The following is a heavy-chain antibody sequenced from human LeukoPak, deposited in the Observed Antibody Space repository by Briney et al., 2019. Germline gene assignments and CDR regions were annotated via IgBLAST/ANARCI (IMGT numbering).Heavy chain of an antibody. Sequence: SETLTLTCAVYGGSFSGYYWSWIRQPPGKGLEWIGEINHSGSTNYNPSLKSRVTISVDTSKNQFSLKLSSVTAADTAVYYCAREGYDSSVYPAKYFQHGGQGTLVTVSS. V-gene: IGHV4-34*01. J-gene: IGHJ1*01. D-gene: IGHD3-22*01. CDR2: INHSGST. CDR1: GGSFSGYY. CDR3: AREGYDSSVYPAKYFQH.